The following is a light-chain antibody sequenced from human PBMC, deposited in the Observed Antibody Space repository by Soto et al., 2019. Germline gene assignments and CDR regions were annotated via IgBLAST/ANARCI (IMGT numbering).Light chain of an antibody. CDR3: QSYDSTLSARDV. CDR2: GNN. J-gene: IGLJ1*01. V-gene: IGLV1-40*01. CDR1: SSNIGSNH. Sequence: QSVLTQPPSASETPGQRVTISCSGSSSNIGSNHVYWYQQRPGTAPKLLIFGNNNRPSGVPDRFSGSKSGTSASLAITGLQAEDEGDYYCQSYDSTLSARDVFGTGTKVTVL.